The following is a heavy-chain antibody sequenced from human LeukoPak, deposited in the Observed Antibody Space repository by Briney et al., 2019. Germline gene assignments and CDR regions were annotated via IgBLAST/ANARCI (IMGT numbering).Heavy chain of an antibody. J-gene: IGHJ4*02. V-gene: IGHV4-59*01. CDR2: ILYSGST. CDR3: ARDRYYEPLDY. CDR1: GGSNSSYY. Sequence: SETLSLTCTVSGGSNSSYYWSWIRQPPGKGLEWIGYILYSGSTNYNPSLKSRVTISVDTSKDQFSLKLSSVTAADTAVYYCARDRYYEPLDYWGQGTLVTVST. D-gene: IGHD3-22*01.